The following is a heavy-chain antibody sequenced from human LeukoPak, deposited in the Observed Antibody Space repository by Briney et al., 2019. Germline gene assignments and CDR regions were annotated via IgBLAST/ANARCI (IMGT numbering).Heavy chain of an antibody. CDR1: GGSISSYY. J-gene: IGHJ5*02. Sequence: SETLSLTCTVSGGSISSYYWTWIRQPAGKGLEWIGRIYTSGSTNYNPSLKSRVTISVDKSKNQFSLWLSSVTAADTAVYYCATYKPGGWFDPWGQGTLVTVSS. CDR2: IYTSGST. D-gene: IGHD3-16*01. V-gene: IGHV4-4*07. CDR3: ATYKPGGWFDP.